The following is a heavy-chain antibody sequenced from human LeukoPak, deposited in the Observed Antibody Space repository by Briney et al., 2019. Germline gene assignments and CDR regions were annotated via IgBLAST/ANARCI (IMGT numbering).Heavy chain of an antibody. CDR1: DESFSGYY. CDR3: ARAIGPSIAVAGSEYYFDY. Sequence: SETLSLTCAVYDESFSGYYWSWIRQPPGKGLERIGEINHSGSTNYNPSLKSRVTISVDTSKNQFSLELSSVTAADTAVYYCARAIGPSIAVAGSEYYFDYWGQGTLVTVSS. J-gene: IGHJ4*02. V-gene: IGHV4-34*01. CDR2: INHSGST. D-gene: IGHD6-19*01.